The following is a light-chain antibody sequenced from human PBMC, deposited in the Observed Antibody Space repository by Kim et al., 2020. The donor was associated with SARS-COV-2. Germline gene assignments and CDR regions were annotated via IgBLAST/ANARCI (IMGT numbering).Light chain of an antibody. J-gene: IGKJ2*01. Sequence: GERATLACMASQSVRSSCLGRYQQKPGQAPRLLIYEGFKRVAGIPDRFSGSGSGTDFTLTISRPEPEDFAMYDCQQYGSSPYTFGQGTKLEI. V-gene: IGKV3-20*01. CDR3: QQYGSSPYT. CDR1: QSVRSSC. CDR2: EGF.